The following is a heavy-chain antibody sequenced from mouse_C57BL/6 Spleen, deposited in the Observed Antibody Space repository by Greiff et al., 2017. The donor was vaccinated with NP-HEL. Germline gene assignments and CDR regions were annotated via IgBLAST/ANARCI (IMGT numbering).Heavy chain of an antibody. Sequence: EVQLQQSGPELVKPGASVKMSCKASGYTFTDYNMHWVKQRHGKSLEWIGYINPNNGGTSYNQKFKGKATLTVNKSSSTAYMELRSLKSEDSAVYYCARLAYYFDYWGQGTTLTVSS. J-gene: IGHJ2*01. CDR1: GYTFTDYN. V-gene: IGHV1-22*01. CDR3: ARLAYYFDY. CDR2: INPNNGGT.